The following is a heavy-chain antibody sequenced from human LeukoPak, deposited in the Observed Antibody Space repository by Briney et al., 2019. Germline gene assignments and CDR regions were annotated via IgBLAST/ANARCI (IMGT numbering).Heavy chain of an antibody. Sequence: SETLSLTCAVYGGSFSGYYWSWIRQPPGKGLEWIGEINHSGSTNYNPSLKSRVTISVDTSKNQFSLKLSSVTAADTAVYYCARSSWGSYGGDFDYWGQGTLVTVSS. CDR3: ARSSWGSYGGDFDY. CDR1: GGSFSGYY. D-gene: IGHD1-26*01. J-gene: IGHJ4*02. V-gene: IGHV4-34*01. CDR2: INHSGST.